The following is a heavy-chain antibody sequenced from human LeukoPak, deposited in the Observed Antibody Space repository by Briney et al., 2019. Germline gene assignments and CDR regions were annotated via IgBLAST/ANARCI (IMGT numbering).Heavy chain of an antibody. J-gene: IGHJ4*02. CDR2: INSDGTST. V-gene: IGHV3-74*01. CDR1: GFSFSRYW. D-gene: IGHD5-18*01. Sequence: GGSLRLSCAASGFSFSRYWMHWVRQAPGKGLLWVSRINSDGTSTTYADSVKGRFTISRDNAKNTLYLQMNSLRAEDTAVYYCAKDGEGFSYGSDSWGQGTLVTVSS. CDR3: AKDGEGFSYGSDS.